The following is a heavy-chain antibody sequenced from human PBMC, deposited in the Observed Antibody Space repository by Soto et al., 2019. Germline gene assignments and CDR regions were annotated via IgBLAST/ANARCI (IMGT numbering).Heavy chain of an antibody. CDR1: GLTVSTNP. Sequence: EVQLVESGGGLVQPGGSLRLSCAASGLTVSTNPMSWVRQSPGRGLEWVSVIYTGGGTHYADSVKGRFTISRDNSKNTVNLQMNSLRPEDTAVYYCARDGSGPWGQGTLVTVSS. J-gene: IGHJ5*02. CDR2: IYTGGGT. V-gene: IGHV3-66*01. CDR3: ARDGSGP.